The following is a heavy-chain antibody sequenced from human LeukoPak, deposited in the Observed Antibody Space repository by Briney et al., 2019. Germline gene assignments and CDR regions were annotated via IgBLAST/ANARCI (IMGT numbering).Heavy chain of an antibody. CDR2: ISSNGGST. CDR1: GFTFSSYA. Sequence: GGSLRLSCAASGFTFSSYAMHRVRQAPGKGLEYVSAISSNGGSTYYANSVKGRFTISRDNSKNTLYLQMGSLRAEDMAVYYCARAVRPSTIYYCYYYMDVWGKGTTVTVSS. CDR3: ARAVRPSTIYYCYYYMDV. J-gene: IGHJ6*03. D-gene: IGHD5-24*01. V-gene: IGHV3-64*01.